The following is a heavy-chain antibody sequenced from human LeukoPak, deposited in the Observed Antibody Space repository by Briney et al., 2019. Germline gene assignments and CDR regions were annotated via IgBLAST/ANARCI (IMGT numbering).Heavy chain of an antibody. D-gene: IGHD5-12*01. V-gene: IGHV3-23*01. CDR1: GFTFSSYA. J-gene: IGHJ4*02. CDR3: ASGGYSGLRLGY. CDR2: ISGSGGST. Sequence: GGSLRLSCVASGFTFSSYAMSWVRQAPGKGLEWVSAISGSGGSTYYADSVKGRFTISRDNSKNTLYLQMNSLRAEDTAVYYCASGGYSGLRLGYWGQGTLVTVSS.